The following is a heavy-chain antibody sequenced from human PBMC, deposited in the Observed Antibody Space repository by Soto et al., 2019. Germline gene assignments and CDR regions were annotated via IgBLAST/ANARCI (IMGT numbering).Heavy chain of an antibody. CDR1: GYNFTTYW. V-gene: IGHV5-10-1*03. D-gene: IGHD6-19*01. CDR2: IDPSDSYT. CDR3: AIFPIGVPGPNWFEP. J-gene: IGHJ5*02. Sequence: EVQLVQSGAEVKKPGESLRISCKGSGYNFTTYWINWVRQMPGKGLEWMGRIDPSDSYTNYSPSFPGHVTISADKSINTAYLHWSSLKASDTAIYYCAIFPIGVPGPNWFEPGGQGTLVTVSS.